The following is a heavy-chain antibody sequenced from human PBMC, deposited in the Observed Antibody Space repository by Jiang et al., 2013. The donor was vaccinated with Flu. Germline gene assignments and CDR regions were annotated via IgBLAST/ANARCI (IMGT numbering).Heavy chain of an antibody. CDR1: GYSFTNYW. D-gene: IGHD3-10*01. Sequence: CGAEVKKPGESLRIPCKGSGYSFTNYWITWVRQMPGRGLEWMGRLILVTLIPTTVRPSKATSPSTDKSINTAYLQWNSLKASDTAIYYCARNGPTSGHYKHGSDYWGQGTLVTVSS. J-gene: IGHJ4*02. V-gene: IGHV5-10-1*01. CDR3: ARNGPTSGHYKHGSDY. CDR2: LILVTLIP.